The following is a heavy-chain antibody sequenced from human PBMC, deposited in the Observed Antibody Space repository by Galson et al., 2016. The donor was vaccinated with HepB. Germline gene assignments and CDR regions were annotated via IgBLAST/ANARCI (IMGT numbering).Heavy chain of an antibody. CDR2: IKQDGSEK. V-gene: IGHV3-7*04. Sequence: SLRLSCADSGFTFRNYWMSWIRQAPGKGLEWVANIKQDGSEKHYVDSVKGRFTISRDNAKNSLYLQMNSLRAEDTAVYYCAWGRSILERGWYWFDPWGQGTLVTVSS. CDR3: AWGRSILERGWYWFDP. D-gene: IGHD6-19*01. J-gene: IGHJ5*02. CDR1: GFTFRNYW.